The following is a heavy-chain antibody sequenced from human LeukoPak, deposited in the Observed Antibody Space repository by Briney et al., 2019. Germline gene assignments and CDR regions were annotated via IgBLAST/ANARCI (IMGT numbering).Heavy chain of an antibody. CDR1: GFSFSTYW. CDR2: IKKDGSEE. J-gene: IGHJ4*02. V-gene: IGHV3-7*04. CDR3: AGGSGWLIDY. D-gene: IGHD6-19*01. Sequence: RGSLRLSCAASGFSFSTYWMSWVRQAPGKGLEWVANIKKDGSEENYVDSVKGRFTISRDNAKNTLYLQMNSLRAEDTAVYYCAGGSGWLIDYWGQGTLVTVSS.